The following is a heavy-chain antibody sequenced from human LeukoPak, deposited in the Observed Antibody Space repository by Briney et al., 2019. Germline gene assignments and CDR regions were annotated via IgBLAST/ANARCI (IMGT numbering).Heavy chain of an antibody. D-gene: IGHD2-2*01. CDR2: ISTSSIYI. CDR3: ARGAEVVPATTNWFDP. V-gene: IGHV3-21*01. J-gene: IGHJ5*02. Sequence: PGGSLRLSCAASGFTFSSYSMNWVRQAPGKGLEWVSSISTSSIYIYYADSMKGRFTISRDNAKNSLYLQMNSLTAEDTAVYYCARGAEVVPATTNWFDPWGQGTLVTVSS. CDR1: GFTFSSYS.